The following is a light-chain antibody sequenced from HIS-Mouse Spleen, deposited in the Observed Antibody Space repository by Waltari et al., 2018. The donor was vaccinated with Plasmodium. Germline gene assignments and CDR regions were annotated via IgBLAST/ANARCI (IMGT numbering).Light chain of an antibody. CDR1: AFPKLY. CDR2: RDR. CDR3: QSADSSGTPNWV. Sequence: SSDLPHPPSVSVSPGQTARHTCSGAAFPKLYAYWYQPKPGQAPVLVIYRDRERPSGIPERFSGASSGTTVTLTVSGVQAEDEADYYCQSADSSGTPNWVFGGGTKLTVL. V-gene: IGLV3-25*03. J-gene: IGLJ3*02.